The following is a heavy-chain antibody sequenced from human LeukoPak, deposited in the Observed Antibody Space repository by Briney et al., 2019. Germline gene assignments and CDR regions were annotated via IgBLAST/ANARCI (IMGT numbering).Heavy chain of an antibody. D-gene: IGHD5-12*01. CDR3: ARDVAGYSGYDLGDY. J-gene: IGHJ4*02. CDR1: GFTVSSNY. CDR2: IYSGGST. V-gene: IGHV3-53*01. Sequence: GGSLRLSCAASGFTVSSNYMSWVRQAPGKGLEWVSVIYSGGSTYYADSVKGRFTISRDNSKNTLYLQMNSLRAEDTAVYYCARDVAGYSGYDLGDYWGQGTLVTVSS.